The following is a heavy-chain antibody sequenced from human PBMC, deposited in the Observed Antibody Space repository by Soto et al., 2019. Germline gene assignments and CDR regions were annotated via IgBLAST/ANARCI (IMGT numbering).Heavy chain of an antibody. CDR3: ARVSRMTTVTVYVSYGMDV. D-gene: IGHD4-17*01. CDR1: GGSFSGYY. V-gene: IGHV4-34*01. Sequence: PSETLSLTCAVYGGSFSGYYWSWIRQPPGKGLEWIGEINHSGSTNYNPSLKSRVTISVDTSKNQFSLKLSSVTAADTAVYYCARVSRMTTVTVYVSYGMDVWGQGTTVTVS. J-gene: IGHJ6*02. CDR2: INHSGST.